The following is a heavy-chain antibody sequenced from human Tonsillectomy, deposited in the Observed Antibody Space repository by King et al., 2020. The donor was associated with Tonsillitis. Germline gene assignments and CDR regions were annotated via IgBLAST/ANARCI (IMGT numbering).Heavy chain of an antibody. CDR1: GGTFSSYA. Sequence: QLVQSGAEVKKPGSSVKVSCKTSGGTFSSYAINWVRQAPGQGLEWMGVIIPIFGTSNYAQKFQGRVTITADISTSTAYMELSSLRSQDPAVYFCARDSIAAAGTDYGGQGTLVTVSS. D-gene: IGHD6-13*01. CDR2: IIPIFGTS. CDR3: ARDSIAAAGTDY. V-gene: IGHV1-69*06. J-gene: IGHJ4*02.